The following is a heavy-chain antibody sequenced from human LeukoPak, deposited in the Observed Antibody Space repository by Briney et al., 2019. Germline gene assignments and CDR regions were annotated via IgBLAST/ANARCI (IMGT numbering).Heavy chain of an antibody. V-gene: IGHV1-2*02. Sequence: ASVKVSCKASGYTFTGYYMHWVRQAPGQGLERMGWINPNSGGTNYAQKFQGRVTMTRDTSISTAYMELSRLRSDDTAVYYCARQGWLVPYGMDVWGQGTTVTVSS. D-gene: IGHD6-19*01. CDR3: ARQGWLVPYGMDV. J-gene: IGHJ6*02. CDR1: GYTFTGYY. CDR2: INPNSGGT.